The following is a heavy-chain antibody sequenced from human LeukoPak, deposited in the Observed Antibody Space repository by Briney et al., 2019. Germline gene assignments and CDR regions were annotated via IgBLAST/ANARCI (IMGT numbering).Heavy chain of an antibody. CDR2: ISAYNGNT. D-gene: IGHD6-13*01. Sequence: GASVKVSCKASGYTFTSYGISWVRQAPGQGLGWMGWISAYNGNTNYAQKLQGRVTMTTDTSTSTAYMELRSLRSDDTAVYYCAVQRSIAAAGTPYYGMDVWGQGATVTVSS. J-gene: IGHJ6*02. V-gene: IGHV1-18*01. CDR1: GYTFTSYG. CDR3: AVQRSIAAAGTPYYGMDV.